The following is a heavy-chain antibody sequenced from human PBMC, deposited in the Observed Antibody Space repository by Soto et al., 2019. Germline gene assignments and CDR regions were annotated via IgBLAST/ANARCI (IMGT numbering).Heavy chain of an antibody. Sequence: EVQLLESGGGLVQPGGSLRLSCAASGFTFSSYAMSWVRQAPGKGLEWVSAISGSGGSTYYADSVKGRFTISRDNSKNTLYLQMNSLRAEDTAVYYCSEVNGPGYCSGGSCYSYKSVDAFDIWGQGTMVTVSS. V-gene: IGHV3-23*01. CDR2: ISGSGGST. J-gene: IGHJ3*02. CDR1: GFTFSSYA. D-gene: IGHD2-15*01. CDR3: SEVNGPGYCSGGSCYSYKSVDAFDI.